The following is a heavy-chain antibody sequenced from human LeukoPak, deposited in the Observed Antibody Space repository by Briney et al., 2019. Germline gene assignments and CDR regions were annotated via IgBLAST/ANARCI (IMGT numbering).Heavy chain of an antibody. CDR3: ARDIQQWLDHNWFDP. D-gene: IGHD6-19*01. J-gene: IGHJ5*02. CDR2: IIPIFGTA. V-gene: IGHV1-69*05. CDR1: GGTFSSYA. Sequence: SVKVSCKASGGTFSSYAISWVRQAPGQGLEWMGGIIPIFGTANYAQKFQGRATITTDESTSTAYMELSSLRSEDTAVYYCARDIQQWLDHNWFDPWGQGTLVTVSS.